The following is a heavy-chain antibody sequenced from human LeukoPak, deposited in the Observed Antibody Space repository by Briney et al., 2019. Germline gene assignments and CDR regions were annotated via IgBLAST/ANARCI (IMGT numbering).Heavy chain of an antibody. CDR3: AKLVVPAATASYYYYYMDV. CDR2: IYTSGNT. V-gene: IGHV4-4*07. D-gene: IGHD2-2*01. CDR1: GGSITTDS. Sequence: PSETLSLTCTVSGGSITTDSWGWIRQPAGKGLEWIGRIYTSGNTNYNPSLKSRVTISVDTSKNQFSLKLSSVTAADTAVYYCAKLVVPAATASYYYYYMDVWGKGTTVTVSS. J-gene: IGHJ6*03.